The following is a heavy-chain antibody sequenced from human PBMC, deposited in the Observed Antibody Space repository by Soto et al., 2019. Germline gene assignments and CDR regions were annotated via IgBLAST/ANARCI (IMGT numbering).Heavy chain of an antibody. Sequence: QGQLVESGGGVVQPGGSLRLSCAASGFIFSAYGIHWVRQAPGKGLEWVAIVGNDGMNKYYADSVKGRFTISRDNFKNTVDLQMNSLSVEDTAVYYCARLAYSNFLGGLDSWGQGTLVTASS. CDR3: ARLAYSNFLGGLDS. D-gene: IGHD1-26*01. J-gene: IGHJ5*01. CDR1: GFIFSAYG. V-gene: IGHV3-33*01. CDR2: VGNDGMNK.